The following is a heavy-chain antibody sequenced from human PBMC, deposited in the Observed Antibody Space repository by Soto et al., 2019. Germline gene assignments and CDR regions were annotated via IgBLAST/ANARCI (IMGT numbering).Heavy chain of an antibody. CDR2: IDPSDSYT. D-gene: IGHD6-19*01. J-gene: IGHJ6*02. Sequence: GESLKISCKGSGYSFTSYWISWVRQMPGKGLEWMGRIDPSDSYTNYSPSFQGHVTISADKSISTAYLQWSSLKASDTAMYYCARQIAVAAPYYYYGMDVWGQGTTVTVSS. V-gene: IGHV5-10-1*01. CDR1: GYSFTSYW. CDR3: ARQIAVAAPYYYYGMDV.